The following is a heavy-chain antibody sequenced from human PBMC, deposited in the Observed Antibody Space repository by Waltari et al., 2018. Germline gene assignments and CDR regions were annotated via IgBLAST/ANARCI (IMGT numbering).Heavy chain of an antibody. V-gene: IGHV3-7*01. Sequence: EVQLVESGGGLVQPGGSLRLSCAASGFTFSNYWMNWLRQAPGKGLEWVGNVQHDGTEKYYLDSVKGRFTISRDNAKRSLYLQMDSLRAEDTAIYYCARDGRGVNSQFNLFDLWGQGLQVTVSS. CDR1: GFTFSNYW. D-gene: IGHD2-8*01. J-gene: IGHJ5*02. CDR2: VQHDGTEK. CDR3: ARDGRGVNSQFNLFDL.